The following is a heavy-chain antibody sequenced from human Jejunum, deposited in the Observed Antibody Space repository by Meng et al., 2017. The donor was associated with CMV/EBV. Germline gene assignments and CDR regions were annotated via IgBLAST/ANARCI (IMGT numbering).Heavy chain of an antibody. D-gene: IGHD3-22*01. J-gene: IGHJ4*02. V-gene: IGHV3-74*01. CDR2: IKSDGTTT. CDR1: GFAFSNYW. CDR3: ATFMTVDI. Sequence: EVQLVGSGGGLVEPGGSLRLSCVASGFAFSNYWMHWVRQAPGKGLVWVSRIKSDGTTTGYANFVNGRFTISRDNAKNTLYLEMNSLRDEDTAVYYCATFMTVDIWGQGTLVTVYS.